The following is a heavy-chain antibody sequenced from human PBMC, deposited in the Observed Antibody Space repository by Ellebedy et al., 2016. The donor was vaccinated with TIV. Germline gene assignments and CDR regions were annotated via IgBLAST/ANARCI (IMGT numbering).Heavy chain of an antibody. Sequence: SVKVSXXASGGTFSSYAISWVRQAPGQGLEWMGGIIPIFGTANYAQKFQGRVTITADESTSTAYMELSSLRSEDTAVYYCAISSGYCSSTSCYRGYWYFDLWGRGTLVTVSS. D-gene: IGHD2-2*03. J-gene: IGHJ2*01. CDR1: GGTFSSYA. V-gene: IGHV1-69*13. CDR3: AISSGYCSSTSCYRGYWYFDL. CDR2: IIPIFGTA.